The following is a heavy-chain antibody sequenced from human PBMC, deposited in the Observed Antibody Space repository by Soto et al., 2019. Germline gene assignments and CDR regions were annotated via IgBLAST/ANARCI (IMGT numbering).Heavy chain of an antibody. CDR2: ILYSGSA. J-gene: IGHJ4*02. D-gene: IGHD3-16*01. CDR3: ASSGHSFGGVI. V-gene: IGHV4-59*01. Sequence: QVQLQESGPGLVKPSETLSLICTVSGASMHNYYGSWIRQPPGKGLAYIGYILYSGSADYNPSLRSRVTMSVDTSNNQFSLTLRSVTAADTDVYDCASSGHSFGGVIWGQGILVTVSS. CDR1: GASMHNYY.